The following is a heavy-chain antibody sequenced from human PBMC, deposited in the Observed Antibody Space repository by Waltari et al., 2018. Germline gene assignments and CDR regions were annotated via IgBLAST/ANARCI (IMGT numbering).Heavy chain of an antibody. CDR1: GYTFSGYY. D-gene: IGHD3-16*01. CDR2: IDPNTGGT. J-gene: IGHJ4*02. Sequence: QVHLVQSGAEVRKPGASVKVSCKGSGYTFSGYYIQWLRQDPGQGLEWMGGIDPNTGGTKLAQKFQGRVTMTRYTSSNTVYMELSSLGSDDTAIYYCARDLYDSRVPGDYFDYWGQGTLVTVSS. CDR3: ARDLYDSRVPGDYFDY. V-gene: IGHV1-2*02.